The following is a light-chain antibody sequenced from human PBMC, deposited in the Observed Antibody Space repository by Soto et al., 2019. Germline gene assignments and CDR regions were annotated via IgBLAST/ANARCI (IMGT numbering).Light chain of an antibody. V-gene: IGKV3-15*01. Sequence: EIVMTQSPATLSVSPGERSTLSCMAIQSVSTNLAWYQQKAGQGPRLLIFGASTRAIGIPARFSGSGSGTDFTLTIDGLEPEDFVMYYCQQYGYSPITFGQGTRLEIK. CDR3: QQYGYSPIT. J-gene: IGKJ5*01. CDR1: QSVSTN. CDR2: GAS.